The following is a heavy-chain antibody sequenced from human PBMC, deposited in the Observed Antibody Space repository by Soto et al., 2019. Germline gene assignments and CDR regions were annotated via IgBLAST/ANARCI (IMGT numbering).Heavy chain of an antibody. Sequence: QVHLVQSGAEVKKPGSSVKVSCKTSGGSFNNYAVSWVRQAPGQGLEWMGGIIPNFDTPNYAQKFQDRVTRIGGQSTSTVYMGLRSLRSNHTALDFCAVAMVREILIFESSGMHVWGQGTTVIVSS. CDR1: GGSFNNYA. CDR3: AVAMVREILIFESSGMHV. J-gene: IGHJ6*02. D-gene: IGHD3-10*01. CDR2: IIPNFDTP. V-gene: IGHV1-69*01.